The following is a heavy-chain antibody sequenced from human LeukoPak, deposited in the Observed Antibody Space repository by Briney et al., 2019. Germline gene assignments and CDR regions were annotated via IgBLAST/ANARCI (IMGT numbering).Heavy chain of an antibody. J-gene: IGHJ4*02. V-gene: IGHV3-73*01. CDR2: IRSKANSYAT. CDR3: TTIVVVPAAIVDY. CDR1: GFTLSGSA. D-gene: IGHD2-2*02. Sequence: GGSLKLSCAASGFTLSGSAMHWVRQASGKGLEWVGRIRSKANSYATAYAASVKGRFTISRDDSKNTAYLQMNSLKTEDTAVYYCTTIVVVPAAIVDYWGQGTLVTVSS.